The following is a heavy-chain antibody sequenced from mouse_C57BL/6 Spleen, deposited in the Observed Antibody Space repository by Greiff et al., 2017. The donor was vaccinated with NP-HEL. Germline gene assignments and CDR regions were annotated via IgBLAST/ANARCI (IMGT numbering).Heavy chain of an antibody. CDR3: AKNSGTGYFDV. CDR1: GYTFTSYW. D-gene: IGHD4-1*01. V-gene: IGHV1-50*01. J-gene: IGHJ1*03. Sequence: VQLQQPGAELVKTGASVKLSCKASGYTFTSYWMQWVKQRPGQGLEWIGEIDPSDSYTNYNQKFKGKATLTVDTSSSTAYMQLSSLTSEDSAFYYCAKNSGTGYFDVRGTGTTVTVSS. CDR2: IDPSDSYT.